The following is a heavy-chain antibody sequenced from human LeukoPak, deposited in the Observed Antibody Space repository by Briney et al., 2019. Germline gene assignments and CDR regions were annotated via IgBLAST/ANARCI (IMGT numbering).Heavy chain of an antibody. J-gene: IGHJ4*02. CDR2: IYYSGSI. CDR3: ARLAPHSYEVDY. V-gene: IGHV4-39*01. Sequence: SETLALTCTVSGGSLSRRSHFWGWIPQPPGKGLEGIGIIYYSGSISYNPPLESRLTISVHTSKHQFSLQLPSLTAADTAVYYCARLAPHSYEVDYWGQGTLVSVSS. D-gene: IGHD3-22*01. CDR1: GGSLSRRSHF.